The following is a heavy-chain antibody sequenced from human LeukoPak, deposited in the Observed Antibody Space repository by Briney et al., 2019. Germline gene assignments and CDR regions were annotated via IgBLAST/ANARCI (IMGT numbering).Heavy chain of an antibody. V-gene: IGHV3-30-3*01. CDR2: ISHDGSNK. CDR3: AREESGISIFGVVIF. D-gene: IGHD3-3*01. CDR1: GFTFSSYA. Sequence: PGGSLRLSCEASGFTFSSYAMHWVRQAPGKGLEWVAIISHDGSNKYYADSVKGRFTISRDNSKNTLYLQMNSLGAEDTAVYYCAREESGISIFGVVIFWGQGIPVIVSS. J-gene: IGHJ4*02.